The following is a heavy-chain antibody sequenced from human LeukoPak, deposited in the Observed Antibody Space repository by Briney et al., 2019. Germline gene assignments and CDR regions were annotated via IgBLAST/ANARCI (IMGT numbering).Heavy chain of an antibody. J-gene: IGHJ5*02. D-gene: IGHD2-2*01. CDR1: GYTSTSYG. V-gene: IGHV1-18*01. CDR2: ISAYNGNT. Sequence: ASVKVSCKASGYTSTSYGISWVRQAPGQGLEWMGWISAYNGNTNYAQKLQGRVTMTTDTSTSTAYMELSSLRSEDTAVYYCARVPYCSSTSCYHGLLNWFDPWGQGTLVTVSS. CDR3: ARVPYCSSTSCYHGLLNWFDP.